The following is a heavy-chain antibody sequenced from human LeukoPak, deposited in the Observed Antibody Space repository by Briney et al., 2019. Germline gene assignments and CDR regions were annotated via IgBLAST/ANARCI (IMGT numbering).Heavy chain of an antibody. CDR3: ARRCSGGCQKSDYYYGMDV. CDR1: GYTFTGYY. CDR2: INPNSGGT. V-gene: IGHV1-2*02. J-gene: IGHJ6*02. Sequence: ASVKVSCKASGYTFTGYYMHWVRQAPGQRLEWMGWINPNSGGTNYAQKFQGRVTMTRDTSISTAYMELSSLRSDDTAVYYCARRCSGGCQKSDYYYGMDVWGQGTTVTVSS. D-gene: IGHD2-15*01.